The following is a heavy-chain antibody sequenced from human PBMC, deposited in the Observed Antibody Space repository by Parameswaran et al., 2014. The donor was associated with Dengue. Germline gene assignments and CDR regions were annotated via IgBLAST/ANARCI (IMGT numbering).Heavy chain of an antibody. CDR2: IYPGDSDT. V-gene: IGHV5-51*01. CDR3: ARGIALGASNWFDP. D-gene: IGHD1-26*01. Sequence: VRQMPGKGLEWMGIIYPGDSDTRYSPSFQGQATISADKSISTAYLQWSSLKASDTAMYYCARGIALGASNWFDPWGQGTLVTVSS. J-gene: IGHJ5*02.